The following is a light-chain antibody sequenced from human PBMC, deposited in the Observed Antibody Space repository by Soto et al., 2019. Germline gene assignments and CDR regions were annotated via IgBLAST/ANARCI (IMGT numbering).Light chain of an antibody. V-gene: IGKV1-5*01. J-gene: IGKJ1*01. CDR3: QHPGT. CDR2: DAS. CDR1: QSISSW. Sequence: DIQMTQSPSTLSASVGDRVTITCRASQSISSWLAWYQQKPGKAPKLLIYDASSLESGVPSRFSGSGSGTEFTLPLSSLQPADFATYYCQHPGTFGQGTKVEIK.